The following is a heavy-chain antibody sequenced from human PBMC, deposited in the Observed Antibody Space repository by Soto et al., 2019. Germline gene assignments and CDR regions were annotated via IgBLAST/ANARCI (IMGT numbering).Heavy chain of an antibody. V-gene: IGHV1-8*01. D-gene: IGHD2-15*01. J-gene: IGHJ6*03. CDR3: ARFDKSSRYCSGRSCYSRTYYYYYMDV. CDR1: GYTFTSYD. CDR2: MNPNSGNT. Sequence: ASVKVSCKASGYTFTSYDINWVRQATGQGLEWMGWMNPNSGNTGYAQKFQGRVTMTRNTSISTAYMELSSLRSEDTAVYYCARFDKSSRYCSGRSCYSRTYYYYYMDVWGKGTTVTVSS.